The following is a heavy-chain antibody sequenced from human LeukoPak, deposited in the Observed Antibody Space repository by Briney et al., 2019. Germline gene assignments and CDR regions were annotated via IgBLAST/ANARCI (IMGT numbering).Heavy chain of an antibody. V-gene: IGHV3-23*01. D-gene: IGHD3-10*01. Sequence: GGSLGLSCAASGLTFSSYAMSWVRQAPGKGLEWVSAISGTGGSTYYADSVKGRFTISRDNSKNTLYLQMNSLRAEDTAVYYCAKTYYYGSGSYPATGKGYYYMDVWGKGTTVTISS. CDR2: ISGTGGST. CDR3: AKTYYYGSGSYPATGKGYYYMDV. CDR1: GLTFSSYA. J-gene: IGHJ6*03.